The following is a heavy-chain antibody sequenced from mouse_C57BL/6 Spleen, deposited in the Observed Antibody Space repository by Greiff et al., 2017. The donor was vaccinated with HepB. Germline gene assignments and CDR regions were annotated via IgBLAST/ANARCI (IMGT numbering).Heavy chain of an antibody. D-gene: IGHD2-4*01. CDR1: GYTFTDYY. V-gene: IGHV1-76*01. J-gene: IGHJ4*01. CDR3: ARGGLGLRRGYYAMDY. CDR2: IYPGSGNT. Sequence: VQLKQSGAELVRPGASVKLSCKASGYTFTDYYINWVKQRPGQGLEWIARIYPGSGNTYYNEKFKGKATLTAEKSSSTAYMQLSSLTSEDSAVYFCARGGLGLRRGYYAMDYWGQGTSVTVSS.